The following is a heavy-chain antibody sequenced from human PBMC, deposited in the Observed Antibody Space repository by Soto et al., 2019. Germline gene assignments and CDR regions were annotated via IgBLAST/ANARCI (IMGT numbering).Heavy chain of an antibody. CDR3: ARDHCISTSCRDHDAFDI. Sequence: GGSLRLSCAASGFIFSGYYMSWIRQAPGKGLEWVSYISSTSSYTNYADSVRGRFTISRDNAKNSLYLQMNSLRAEDTAVYYCARDHCISTSCRDHDAFDIWGQGTMVTVSS. J-gene: IGHJ3*02. CDR1: GFIFSGYY. CDR2: ISSTSSYT. D-gene: IGHD2-2*01. V-gene: IGHV3-11*06.